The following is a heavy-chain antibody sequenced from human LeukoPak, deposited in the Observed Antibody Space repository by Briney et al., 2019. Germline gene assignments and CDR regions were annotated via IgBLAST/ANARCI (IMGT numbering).Heavy chain of an antibody. D-gene: IGHD1-14*01. CDR2: IRYDGINK. J-gene: IGHJ6*03. CDR1: GFTFSSYG. CDR3: AKEGPTGAGWYYYMDV. Sequence: GGSLRLSCAASGFTFSSYGMHWVRQAPGKGLEWVTFIRYDGINKYYADSVKGRFTISRDNSKTTLYLQMNSLRAEDTAVYYCAKEGPTGAGWYYYMDVWGKGTTVTISS. V-gene: IGHV3-30*02.